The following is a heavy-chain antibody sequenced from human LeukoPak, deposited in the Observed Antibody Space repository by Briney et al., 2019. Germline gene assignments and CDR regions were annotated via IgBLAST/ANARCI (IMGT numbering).Heavy chain of an antibody. J-gene: IGHJ4*02. CDR2: ISSSSSYI. Sequence: GGSLRLSCAASGFTFSSYSMNWVRQAPGKGLEWVSSISSSSSYIYYADSVKGRFTISRDNAKNSLYLQMNSLRAEDTAVYYCARQYCSGGSCYSGGGYWGQGTLVTVSS. V-gene: IGHV3-21*01. D-gene: IGHD2-15*01. CDR1: GFTFSSYS. CDR3: ARQYCSGGSCYSGGGY.